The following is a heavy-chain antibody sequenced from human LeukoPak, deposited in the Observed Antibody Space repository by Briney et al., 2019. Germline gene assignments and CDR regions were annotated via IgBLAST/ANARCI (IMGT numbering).Heavy chain of an antibody. Sequence: GGSLTLSCAASGFTFSSYDMSWVRHAPGKGLEWVSFLSGSGCSTYYADSEKRLFAVSRDYSKHTLYLQLNSVRVEDAPLYFCAKDRSSSPSDGMVVWGQGATVTVSS. J-gene: IGHJ6*02. CDR1: GFTFSSYD. D-gene: IGHD6-13*01. V-gene: IGHV3-23*01. CDR2: LSGSGCST. CDR3: AKDRSSSPSDGMVV.